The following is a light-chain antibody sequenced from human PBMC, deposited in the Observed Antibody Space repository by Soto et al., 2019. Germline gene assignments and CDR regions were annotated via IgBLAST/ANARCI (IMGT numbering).Light chain of an antibody. CDR2: GAS. V-gene: IGKV3-15*01. CDR3: QQYNSWPRT. Sequence: EIVMTQSPATLSGSPGERATLSCRASQSVNSHIAWYHQKPGQAPRLLIYGASTRATGIPARFSGSGSGTEFTLTISSLQPEDFAVYFCQQYNSWPRTFGQGTKVEVK. CDR1: QSVNSH. J-gene: IGKJ1*01.